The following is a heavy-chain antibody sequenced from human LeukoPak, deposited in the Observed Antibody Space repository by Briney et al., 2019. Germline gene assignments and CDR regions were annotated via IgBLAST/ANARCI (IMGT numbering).Heavy chain of an antibody. V-gene: IGHV4-39*07. CDR2: IYYSGNT. J-gene: IGHJ3*02. CDR1: GDSISSSSYY. Sequence: SETLSLTCTVSGDSISSSSYYWGWIRQPPGKGLEWIGSIYYSGNTYYNPSLKSRVTISVDTSKNQFSLKLSSVTAADTAVYYCARRDGDRRFLYKPREDAFDIWGQGTMVTVSS. CDR3: ARRDGDRRFLYKPREDAFDI. D-gene: IGHD5-24*01.